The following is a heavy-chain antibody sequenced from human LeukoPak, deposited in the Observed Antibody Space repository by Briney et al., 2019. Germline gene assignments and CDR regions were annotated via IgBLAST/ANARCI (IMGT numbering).Heavy chain of an antibody. CDR2: ISHTGGT. CDR1: GGSFSGYY. Sequence: PSETLSLTCAVYGGSFSGYYWSWIRQPPGKGLEWIGEISHTGGTNYKPSLNSRVTISVDTSKKQISLNLTSVTVADTAVYYCARVRGVAAGTDYWGQGTLVTVSS. D-gene: IGHD6-13*01. V-gene: IGHV4-34*01. J-gene: IGHJ4*02. CDR3: ARVRGVAAGTDY.